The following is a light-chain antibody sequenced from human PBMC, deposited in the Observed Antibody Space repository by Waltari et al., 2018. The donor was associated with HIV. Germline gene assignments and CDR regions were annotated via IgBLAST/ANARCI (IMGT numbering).Light chain of an antibody. CDR1: SSHVVGYKF. V-gene: IGLV2-11*01. J-gene: IGLJ3*02. Sequence: QSALTQPRPVPRSPGQSLTISCSGSSSHVVGYKFASWYQQHPAKAPKLMIYDVTKRPSGVPDRFSGSKSVNTASLTISGLEAEDEADYYCCSYAGSYTLVFGGGTKLTVL. CDR2: DVT. CDR3: CSYAGSYTLV.